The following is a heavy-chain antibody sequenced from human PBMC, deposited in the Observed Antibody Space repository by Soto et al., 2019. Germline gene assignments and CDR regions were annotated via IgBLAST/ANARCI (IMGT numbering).Heavy chain of an antibody. CDR2: IYYSGST. V-gene: IGHV4-59*12. Sequence: SETLSLTCTVSGGSISSYYWSWIRQPPGKGLEWIGDIYYSGSTNYNPSLKSRVTISVDTSKNQFSLKLSSVTAADTAVYYCARGRQWLVPNIDYWGQGTLVTVSS. CDR1: GGSISSYY. J-gene: IGHJ4*02. D-gene: IGHD6-19*01. CDR3: ARGRQWLVPNIDY.